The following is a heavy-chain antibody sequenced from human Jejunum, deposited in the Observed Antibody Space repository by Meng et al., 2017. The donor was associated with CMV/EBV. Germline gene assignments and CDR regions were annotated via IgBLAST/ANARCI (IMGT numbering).Heavy chain of an antibody. D-gene: IGHD5-24*01. J-gene: IGHJ4*02. Sequence: CAASGFTFTTYWMTWVRQAPGKGLEWVANIKEDGSQTSYVDSVKGRFTISRDNARNSLCLQMNGLRADDTAVYYCATAGNYRLDTWGQGTLVTVSS. CDR1: GFTFTTYW. CDR3: ATAGNYRLDT. V-gene: IGHV3-7*01. CDR2: IKEDGSQT.